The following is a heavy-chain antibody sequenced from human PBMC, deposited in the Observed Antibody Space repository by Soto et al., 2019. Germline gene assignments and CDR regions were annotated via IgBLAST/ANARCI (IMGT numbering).Heavy chain of an antibody. Sequence: QLQLQESGPGLVKPSETLSLTCTVSGGSISSSSYYWGWIRQPPGKGLEWIGSIYYSGSTYYNPPLKSRVTISVDTSKNQFSLKLSSVTAADTAVYYCARHNNDILTGYYFPDYWGQGTLVTVSS. CDR3: ARHNNDILTGYYFPDY. D-gene: IGHD3-9*01. J-gene: IGHJ4*02. CDR1: GGSISSSSYY. V-gene: IGHV4-39*01. CDR2: IYYSGST.